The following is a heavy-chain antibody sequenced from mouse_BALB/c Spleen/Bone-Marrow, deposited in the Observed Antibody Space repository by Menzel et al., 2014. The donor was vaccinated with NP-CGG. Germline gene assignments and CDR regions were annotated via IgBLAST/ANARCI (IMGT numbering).Heavy chain of an antibody. CDR2: INPSTGYT. J-gene: IGHJ1*01. Sequence: VQVVESGAELAKPGASVKISCKASGYTFTSYWMHWVKQRPGQGLEWIGYINPSTGYTEYNQKFKDKATLTSDKSSSTAYMQLSSLTSEDSAVYYCAREYYGSSGYFDIWGAGTTVTVSS. CDR3: AREYYGSSGYFDI. CDR1: GYTFTSYW. V-gene: IGHV1-7*01. D-gene: IGHD1-1*01.